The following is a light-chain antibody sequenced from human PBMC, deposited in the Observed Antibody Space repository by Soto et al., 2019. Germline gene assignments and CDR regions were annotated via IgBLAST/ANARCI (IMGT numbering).Light chain of an antibody. CDR3: QQSYNTPIT. V-gene: IGKV1-39*01. CDR2: AAS. J-gene: IGKJ5*01. CDR1: QSITSY. Sequence: DIQMTQSPSSLSASVGDRVTITCRASQSITSYLNWYQQKPGKAPKLLMYAASSLQSGVPSRFSGSGSGTDFTLTISSLQPEDFATYYCQQSYNTPITCGQGTRLEIK.